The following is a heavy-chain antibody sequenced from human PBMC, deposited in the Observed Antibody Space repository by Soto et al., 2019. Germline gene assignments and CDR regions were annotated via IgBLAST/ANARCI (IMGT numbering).Heavy chain of an antibody. CDR2: MYYSGST. J-gene: IGHJ6*02. D-gene: IGHD3-10*01. CDR1: GGSISSGDYY. V-gene: IGHV4-30-4*01. Sequence: QVQLQESGPGLVKPSQTLSLTCTVSGGSISSGDYYWSWIRQPPGKGLEWIGYMYYSGSTYYNPSLKSRVTISVDTSKIQFSLKLSSVTAADTAVYYCARIMVRGVSENGMDVWGQGTTVTVSS. CDR3: ARIMVRGVSENGMDV.